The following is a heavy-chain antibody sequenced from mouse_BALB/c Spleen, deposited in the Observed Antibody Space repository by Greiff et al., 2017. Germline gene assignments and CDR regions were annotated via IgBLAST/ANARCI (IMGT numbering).Heavy chain of an antibody. V-gene: IGHV5-17*02. J-gene: IGHJ4*01. CDR2: ISSGSSTI. D-gene: IGHD2-1*01. CDR3: ARMDDNYYYAMDY. Sequence: EVKVVESGGGLVQPGGSRKLSCAASGFTFSSFGMHWVRQAPEKGLEWVAYISSGSSTIYYADTVKGRFTISRDNPKNTLFLQMTSLRSEDTAMYYCARMDDNYYYAMDYWGQGTSVTVSS. CDR1: GFTFSSFG.